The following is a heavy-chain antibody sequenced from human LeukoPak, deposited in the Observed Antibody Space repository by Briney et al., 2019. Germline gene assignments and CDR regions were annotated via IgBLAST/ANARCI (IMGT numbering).Heavy chain of an antibody. J-gene: IGHJ4*02. CDR2: ISYDGSNK. CDR3: AKGGVAAIFDY. CDR1: GLTFSSYG. D-gene: IGHD2-15*01. Sequence: GRSLRLSCAASGLTFSSYGMHWVRQAPGKGLEWVAVISYDGSNKYYADSVKGRFTISRDNSKNTLYLQMNSLRAEDTAVYYCAKGGVAAIFDYWGQGTLVTVSS. V-gene: IGHV3-30*18.